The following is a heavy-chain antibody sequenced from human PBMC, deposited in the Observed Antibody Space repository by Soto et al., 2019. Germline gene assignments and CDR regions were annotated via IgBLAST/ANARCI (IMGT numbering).Heavy chain of an antibody. CDR2: MNPNSGNT. D-gene: IGHD4-17*01. Sequence: GASVKVSCKASGYTFTSYDINWVRQATGQGLEWMGWMNPNSGNTGYAQKFQGRVTMTRNTSISTAYMELSSLRPEDTALYYCAKDMKWGGMTTIHYFDSWGQGTQVTVSS. V-gene: IGHV1-8*01. CDR1: GYTFTSYD. J-gene: IGHJ4*02. CDR3: AKDMKWGGMTTIHYFDS.